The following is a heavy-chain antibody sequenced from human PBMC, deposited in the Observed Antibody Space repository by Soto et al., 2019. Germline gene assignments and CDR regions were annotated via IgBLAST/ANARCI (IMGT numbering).Heavy chain of an antibody. CDR1: GFTFDDYA. Sequence: EVQLVESGGGLVQPGRSLRLSCAASGFTFDDYAMHWVRQAPGKGLEWVSGISWNSGSIGYADSVKGRFTISRDNAKNSLYLQMNSLRAEDTALYYCAKDILHLGELSFLFDYWGQGTLVPVSS. CDR3: AKDILHLGELSFLFDY. D-gene: IGHD3-16*02. CDR2: ISWNSGSI. J-gene: IGHJ4*02. V-gene: IGHV3-9*01.